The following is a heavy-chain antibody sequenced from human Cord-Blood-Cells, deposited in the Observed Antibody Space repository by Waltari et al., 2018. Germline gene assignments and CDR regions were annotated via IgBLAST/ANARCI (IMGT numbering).Heavy chain of an antibody. Sequence: EVQLVESGGGLVQPGGSLRLSCAASGFTVSSNYMSWVRQAPGKGMEGVSVIYSGGSTYYADAVEGRFTISRHNSKNTLYLQMNSLRAEDTAVYYCAGIAAAGNDAFDIWGQGTMVTVSS. D-gene: IGHD6-13*01. J-gene: IGHJ3*02. CDR1: GFTVSSNY. CDR3: AGIAAAGNDAFDI. CDR2: IYSGGST. V-gene: IGHV3-53*04.